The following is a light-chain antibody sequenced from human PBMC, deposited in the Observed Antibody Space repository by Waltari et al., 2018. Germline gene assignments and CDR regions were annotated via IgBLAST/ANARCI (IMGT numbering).Light chain of an antibody. CDR2: GVS. Sequence: QPVLTQPPSAPGSPGQSVTIPCTGTSSAVGFYNYVSWSQHYPGKAPNLLFYGVSKRPSGVPDRFSGSKSGNTASLTVSGLQAEDEADYFCSSYAGSTPFVFGTGTKVTVL. V-gene: IGLV2-8*01. CDR1: SSAVGFYNY. CDR3: SSYAGSTPFV. J-gene: IGLJ1*01.